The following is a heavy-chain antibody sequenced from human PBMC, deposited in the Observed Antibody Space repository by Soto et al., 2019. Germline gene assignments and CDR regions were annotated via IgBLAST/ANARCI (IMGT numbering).Heavy chain of an antibody. CDR2: INAGNGNT. Sequence: GASVKVSCKASGYTFTSYAIHWVRQAPGQRLEWMGWINAGNGNTKYSQKFQGRVTITRDTSASTAYMELSSLRSEDTAVYYCARVARIAVAGLDYWGQGTLVTVSS. CDR3: ARVARIAVAGLDY. J-gene: IGHJ4*02. CDR1: GYTFTSYA. V-gene: IGHV1-3*01. D-gene: IGHD6-19*01.